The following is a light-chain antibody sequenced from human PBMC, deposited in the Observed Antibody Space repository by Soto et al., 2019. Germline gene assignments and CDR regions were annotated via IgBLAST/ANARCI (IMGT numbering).Light chain of an antibody. V-gene: IGLV2-11*01. J-gene: IGLJ1*01. CDR3: CSFAGSYSYV. Sequence: QSVLTQPRSVSASPGQSVTISCTGTSSDVGRYDYVSWYQQHPGKAPKLIVYDVTEGPSGVPDRFSGSKSGNTASLTISGLQAEDEADYSCCSFAGSYSYVFGTGTKVTVL. CDR2: DVT. CDR1: SSDVGRYDY.